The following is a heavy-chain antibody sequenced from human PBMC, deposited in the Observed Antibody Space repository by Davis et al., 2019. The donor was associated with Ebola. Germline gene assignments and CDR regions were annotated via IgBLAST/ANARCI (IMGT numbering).Heavy chain of an antibody. CDR3: AKRLKVSGWYYFDY. CDR2: ISYDGINK. V-gene: IGHV3-30*18. CDR1: GFTFSNYW. D-gene: IGHD6-19*01. Sequence: GESLKISCVASGFTFSNYWMTWVRQAPGKGLEWVAIISYDGINKYYGDSVKGRFTISRDNSKNTLYLQMNSLRAEDTAVYYCAKRLKVSGWYYFDYWGQGTLVTVSS. J-gene: IGHJ4*02.